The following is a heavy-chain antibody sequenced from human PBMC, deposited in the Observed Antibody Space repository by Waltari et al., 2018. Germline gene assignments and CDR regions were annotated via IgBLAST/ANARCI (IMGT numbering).Heavy chain of an antibody. CDR2: SRSKAYGETT. D-gene: IGHD4-17*01. V-gene: IGHV3-49*04. J-gene: IGHJ5*02. Sequence: DVQLAESGGGLVQPGRSLRLSCTTSGFTFGDYSMYWVSQAPGQGVEWVGFSRSKAYGETTDYAASVRGRFTISREDSKSIAYLQMNSLKTEDTAIYFCARDLMYGEHPLFDRWGQGTLVTVSS. CDR3: ARDLMYGEHPLFDR. CDR1: GFTFGDYS.